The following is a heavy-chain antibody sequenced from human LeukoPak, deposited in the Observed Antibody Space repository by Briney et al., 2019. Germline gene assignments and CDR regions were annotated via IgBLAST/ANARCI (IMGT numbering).Heavy chain of an antibody. Sequence: SETLSLTCTVSGGSIISYYWSWIRQPPGKGLEWIGYIYYSGSTNYNPSLKSRVTISVDTSKNQFSLKLSSVTAADTAVYCCARGPHAWKVWGQGTTVTVSS. V-gene: IGHV4-59*01. CDR1: GGSIISYY. CDR2: IYYSGST. CDR3: ARGPHAWKV. D-gene: IGHD3-16*01. J-gene: IGHJ6*02.